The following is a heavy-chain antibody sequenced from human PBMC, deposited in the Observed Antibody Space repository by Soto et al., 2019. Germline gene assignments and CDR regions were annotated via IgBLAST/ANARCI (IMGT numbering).Heavy chain of an antibody. V-gene: IGHV3-30-3*01. J-gene: IGHJ4*02. Sequence: QVQLVESGGGVVQPGRSLRLSCAASGFTFSSYAMHWVRQAPGKGLEWVAVISYDGSNKYYADSVKGRFTISRDNSKNTLYLQMNSLRAEDTAVYYCARDSPPGSLWFGEVDYWGQGTLVTVSS. CDR1: GFTFSSYA. CDR3: ARDSPPGSLWFGEVDY. CDR2: ISYDGSNK. D-gene: IGHD3-10*01.